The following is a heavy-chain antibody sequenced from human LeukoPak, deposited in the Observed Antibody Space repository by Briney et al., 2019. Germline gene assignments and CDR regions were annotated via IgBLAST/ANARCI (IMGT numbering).Heavy chain of an antibody. V-gene: IGHV3-48*04. J-gene: IGHJ4*02. CDR3: ARDRGPYYDYVWGSYRTTDY. D-gene: IGHD3-16*02. CDR2: ISSSSSTI. Sequence: GGSLRLSCAASGFTFSSYSMNWVRQAPGKGLEWVSSISSSSSTIYYADSVKGRFTISRDNAKNSLYLQMNSLRAEDTAVYYCARDRGPYYDYVWGSYRTTDYWGQGTLVTVSS. CDR1: GFTFSSYS.